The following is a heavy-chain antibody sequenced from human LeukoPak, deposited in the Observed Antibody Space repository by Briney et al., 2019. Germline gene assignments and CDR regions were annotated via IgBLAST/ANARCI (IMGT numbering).Heavy chain of an antibody. CDR3: VRTRLSDHIVPAAERADDACDM. D-gene: IGHD2-2*01. V-gene: IGHV4-39*07. Sequence: PSGTLSLPCTVSGVSISSSRYSLGWIRQPPGNRLEWIGRIHYSGSTSYITSRKSRVSVSVDASENQFSLKLSSVAAADPAVYFCVRTRLSDHIVPAAERADDACDMWGQGTMVTVSS. CDR2: IHYSGST. CDR1: GVSISSSRYS. J-gene: IGHJ3*02.